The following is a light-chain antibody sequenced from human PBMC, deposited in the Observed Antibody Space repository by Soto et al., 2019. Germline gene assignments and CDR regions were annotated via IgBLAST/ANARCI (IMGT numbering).Light chain of an antibody. CDR2: DVS. CDR1: SSDVGGYNY. V-gene: IGLV2-11*01. CDR3: CSYAGTYTWV. Sequence: QSALTQPRSVSGPPGQSVTISCTGTSSDVGGYNYVSWYQQHPGKAPKLMIYDVSQRPSGVPNRFSGSKSDNTASLTISGLQAEDEADYYCCSYAGTYTWVFGGGTKLTVL. J-gene: IGLJ3*02.